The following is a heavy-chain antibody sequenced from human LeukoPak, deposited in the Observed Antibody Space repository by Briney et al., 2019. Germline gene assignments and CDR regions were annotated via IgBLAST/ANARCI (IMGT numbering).Heavy chain of an antibody. CDR1: GGSVNNSRYY. J-gene: IGHJ4*02. V-gene: IGHV4-39*01. Sequence: SETLSLTCSVSGGSVNNSRYYWVWIRQPPGKGLEWIGTFYYSGSTYYNPSLKSRVTISVDTSKNQFSLNLSSVTAADTAVYYCARHFQPSSVGAIAVWGQGTLVTISS. CDR2: FYYSGST. D-gene: IGHD1-26*01. CDR3: ARHFQPSSVGAIAV.